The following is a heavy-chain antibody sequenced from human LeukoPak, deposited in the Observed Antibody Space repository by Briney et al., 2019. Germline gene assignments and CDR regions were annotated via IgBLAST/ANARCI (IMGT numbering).Heavy chain of an antibody. V-gene: IGHV3-21*01. CDR1: GFTFSSYS. J-gene: IGHJ3*02. Sequence: GGSLRLSCAASGFTFSSYSMNWVRQAPGKGLEWVSSISSSSSYIYYADSVKSRFTISRDNAKNSLYLQMNSLRAEDTAVYYCARDKLVVEGAFDIWGQGTMVTVSS. D-gene: IGHD2-8*02. CDR3: ARDKLVVEGAFDI. CDR2: ISSSSSYI.